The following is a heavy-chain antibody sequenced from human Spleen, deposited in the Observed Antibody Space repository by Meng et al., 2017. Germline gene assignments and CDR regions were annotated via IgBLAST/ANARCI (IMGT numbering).Heavy chain of an antibody. D-gene: IGHD1-26*01. CDR2: MHWNGGST. V-gene: IGHV3-20*04. Sequence: ETLSPTCAPSGFSFDDYGMSWVRQAPGKVLEWVSCMHWNGGSTGYADSVKGRFTISRDNAKNSLYLQMNSLRAEDTALYYCAREGVGAEGDYYGVDVWGQGTTVTVSS. CDR3: AREGVGAEGDYYGVDV. J-gene: IGHJ6*02. CDR1: GFSFDDYG.